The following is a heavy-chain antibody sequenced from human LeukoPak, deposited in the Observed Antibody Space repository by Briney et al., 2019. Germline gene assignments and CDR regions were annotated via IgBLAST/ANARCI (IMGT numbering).Heavy chain of an antibody. V-gene: IGHV4-59*01. CDR1: GGSISSYY. CDR3: ARGIAVAPQALLIWYFDL. Sequence: SETQSLTCTVSGGSISSYYWSGIRQPPGKGLEWIGYIYYSGSTNYNPSLKSRVTISVDTSKNQFSLKLSSVTAADTAVYYCARGIAVAPQALLIWYFDLWGRGTLVTVSS. D-gene: IGHD6-19*01. CDR2: IYYSGST. J-gene: IGHJ2*01.